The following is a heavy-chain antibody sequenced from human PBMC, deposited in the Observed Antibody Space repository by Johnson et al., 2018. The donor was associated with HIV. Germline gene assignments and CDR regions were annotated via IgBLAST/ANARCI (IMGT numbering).Heavy chain of an antibody. CDR3: ARDSHNFWTDAFDI. D-gene: IGHD3/OR15-3a*01. Sequence: VQLVESVGGLVQPGGSLRLSCAASGFTFSSSWMHWVCQAPEKGLEWVADLKCDGRENYYVDSVKGRFTISRDNAKNSLYLQMNSLRAEDTAVYYCARDSHNFWTDAFDIWGQGTMVTVSS. CDR2: LKCDGREN. V-gene: IGHV3-52*01. J-gene: IGHJ3*02. CDR1: GFTFSSSW.